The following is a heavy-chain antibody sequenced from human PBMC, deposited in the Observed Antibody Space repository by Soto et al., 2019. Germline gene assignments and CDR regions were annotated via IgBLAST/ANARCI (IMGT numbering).Heavy chain of an antibody. Sequence: GGSLRLSCVASGFSYSSYPMTWARQAPGKGLEWVSVISGSGTNTYYAESVKGRFTISRDSSQNTLYLQMNSLRAEDTGVYYCAKEKPTTTCFDSWGQGTLVTVSS. D-gene: IGHD1-1*01. CDR1: GFSYSSYP. CDR3: AKEKPTTTCFDS. V-gene: IGHV3-23*01. CDR2: ISGSGTNT. J-gene: IGHJ4*02.